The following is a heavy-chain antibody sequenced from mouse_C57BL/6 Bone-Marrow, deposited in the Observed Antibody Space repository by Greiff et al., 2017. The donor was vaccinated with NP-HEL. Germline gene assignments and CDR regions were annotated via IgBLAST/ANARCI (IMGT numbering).Heavy chain of an antibody. CDR2: IDPENGDT. V-gene: IGHV14-4*01. J-gene: IGHJ1*03. CDR3: TTDDCVSSSYWYFDV. Sequence: VQLQQSGAELVRPGASVKLSCTASGFNIKDDYMHWVKQRPEQGLEWIGWIDPENGDTEYASKFQGKATITADTSSNTAYLQLSSLTSEDTAVYYCTTDDCVSSSYWYFDVWVTGTTVTDSS. CDR1: GFNIKDDY. D-gene: IGHD2-12*01.